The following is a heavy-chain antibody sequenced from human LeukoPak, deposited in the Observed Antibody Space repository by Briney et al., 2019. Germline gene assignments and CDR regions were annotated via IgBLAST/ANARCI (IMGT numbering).Heavy chain of an antibody. CDR1: GFTFSGHS. CDR3: TTGYYFDY. J-gene: IGHJ4*02. Sequence: TGGSLRLSCAASGFTFSGHSMTWVRQAPGKGLEWVGRIKSKTDGGTTDYAAPVKGRFNISRDDSKNTLYLQMNSLKTEDTAVYYCTTGYYFDYWGQGTLVTVSS. V-gene: IGHV3-15*01. CDR2: IKSKTDGGTT.